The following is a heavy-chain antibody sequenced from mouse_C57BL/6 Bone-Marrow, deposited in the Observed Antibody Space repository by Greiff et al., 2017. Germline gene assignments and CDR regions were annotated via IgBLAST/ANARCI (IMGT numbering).Heavy chain of an antibody. J-gene: IGHJ2*01. CDR3: ARDNYYAAFGY. D-gene: IGHD1-1*01. CDR2: INYDGSST. V-gene: IGHV5-16*01. Sequence: DVKLVESEGGLVQPGSSMKLSCTASGFTFSDYYMAWVRQGPEKGLEWVANINYDGSSTYYLDSLKSRFIISRDNAKTILYLQMSSLNSEDTAAYYCARDNYYAAFGYWGQGTTLTVAS. CDR1: GFTFSDYY.